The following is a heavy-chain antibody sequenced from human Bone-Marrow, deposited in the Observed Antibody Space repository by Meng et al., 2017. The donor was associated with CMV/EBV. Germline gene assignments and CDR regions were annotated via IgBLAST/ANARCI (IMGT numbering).Heavy chain of an antibody. CDR3: ARGGDPRFDY. CDR1: GDTFTDYY. Sequence: QVQLGQPGAELRKPGASVKVSRKASGDTFTDYYMHWVRQAPGQGLEWMGCINPNSGDTNYAQKFQGRVTMTRDTSISTAYMELSRLRSDDTAVYYCARGGDPRFDYWGQGTLVTVSS. CDR2: INPNSGDT. V-gene: IGHV1-2*02. J-gene: IGHJ4*02.